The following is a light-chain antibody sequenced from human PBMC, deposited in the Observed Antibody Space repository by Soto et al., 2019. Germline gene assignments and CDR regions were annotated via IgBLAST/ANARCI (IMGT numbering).Light chain of an antibody. CDR1: SSNIGAGYD. Sequence: QSVLTQPPSVSGAPGQRVTISCTGSSSNIGAGYDVHWYQQLPGTAPKLLIYGNSNRPSGVPDRFSGSKSGTSASLAITGLQAEYEADYYCQCYDTSLSGVVLGGGTKLTVL. V-gene: IGLV1-40*01. CDR2: GNS. CDR3: QCYDTSLSGVV. J-gene: IGLJ3*02.